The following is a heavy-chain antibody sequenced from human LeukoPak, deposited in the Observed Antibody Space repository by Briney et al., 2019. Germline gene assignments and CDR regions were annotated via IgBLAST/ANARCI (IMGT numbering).Heavy chain of an antibody. D-gene: IGHD2-2*01. V-gene: IGHV3-30*02. CDR2: IRYDGSNK. CDR3: AKDPWYCSYTSCFEAAFDI. J-gene: IGHJ3*02. Sequence: GRSLRLSCAASGFTFSSYGMHWVRQAPGKGLEGVAFIRYDGSNKYYTDSVKGRFTISRDNSKDTLYLQMNSLRAEDTAVYYCAKDPWYCSYTSCFEAAFDIWGQGTMVTVSS. CDR1: GFTFSSYG.